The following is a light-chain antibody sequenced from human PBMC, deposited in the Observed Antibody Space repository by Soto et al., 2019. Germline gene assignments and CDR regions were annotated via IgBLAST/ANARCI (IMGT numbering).Light chain of an antibody. CDR2: DAS. J-gene: IGKJ4*01. V-gene: IGKV3-11*01. CDR3: QQRANWPPLT. Sequence: EIVLTQSPATLSLSPGERATLYCRASQSVSNYLGWYQQRPGQAPRLLIYDASNRATGTPARFSGSGSGTDFTLTISSLEPEDFAIYYCQQRANWPPLTFGGGTKVEMK. CDR1: QSVSNY.